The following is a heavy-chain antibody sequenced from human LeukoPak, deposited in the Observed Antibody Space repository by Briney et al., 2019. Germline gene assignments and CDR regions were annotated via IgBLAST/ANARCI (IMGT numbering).Heavy chain of an antibody. J-gene: IGHJ4*02. D-gene: IGHD3-16*01. CDR2: IRTKVNGETT. V-gene: IGHV3-49*04. CDR3: TTDYQLDY. CDR1: GFTFGDFV. Sequence: SLRLSCTSSGFTFGDFVMSWVRQTPGEGLEWVGFIRTKVNGETTKYAASVQGRFTISRDDSKSIAYLQMNSLKTEDTAVYYCTTDYQLDYWGQGTLVTVS.